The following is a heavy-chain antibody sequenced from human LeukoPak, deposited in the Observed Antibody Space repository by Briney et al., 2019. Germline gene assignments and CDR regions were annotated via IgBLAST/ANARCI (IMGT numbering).Heavy chain of an antibody. J-gene: IGHJ3*02. D-gene: IGHD2-15*01. V-gene: IGHV1-2*02. CDR2: INPNSGGT. Sequence: ASVKVSCKASGYTFTGYYMHWVRQAPGQGLEWMGWINPNSGGTNYAQKFQGRVTMTRDTSISTAYMELSRLRSDDTAVYYCARARYCSGGSCSTGAFDIWGQGTMVTVSP. CDR3: ARARYCSGGSCSTGAFDI. CDR1: GYTFTGYY.